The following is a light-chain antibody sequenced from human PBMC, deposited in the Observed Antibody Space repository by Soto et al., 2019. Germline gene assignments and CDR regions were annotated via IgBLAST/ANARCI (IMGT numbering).Light chain of an antibody. Sequence: EIVLTQSPATLSLSPGERATLSCRASQSVSSYLAWYQQKAGQAPRLLIYDASNRATGIPARFSGSVSGTDFTLTISSLEPEDFSVSYCQQRSNWRWLTFGGGTKVEIK. J-gene: IGKJ4*01. V-gene: IGKV3-11*01. CDR3: QQRSNWRWLT. CDR1: QSVSSY. CDR2: DAS.